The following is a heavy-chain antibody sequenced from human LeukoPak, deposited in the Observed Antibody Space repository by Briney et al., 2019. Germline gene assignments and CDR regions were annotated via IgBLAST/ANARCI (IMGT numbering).Heavy chain of an antibody. J-gene: IGHJ4*02. CDR3: ARLHSSAWVDY. CDR1: GGSISSYY. D-gene: IGHD6-19*01. V-gene: IGHV4-59*08. Sequence: SETLSLTCTVSGGSISSYYWSWIRQPPGKGLEWIGYIYYSGSTNYNPSLKSRVTISVDTSKNQFSLKLSSVTAADTAVYYCARLHSSAWVDYWGQGILVTVSS. CDR2: IYYSGST.